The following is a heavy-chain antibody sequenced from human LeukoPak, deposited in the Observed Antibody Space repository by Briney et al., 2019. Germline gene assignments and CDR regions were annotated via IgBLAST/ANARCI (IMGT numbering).Heavy chain of an antibody. D-gene: IGHD4-17*01. CDR2: ISYDGSNK. CDR1: GFIFSSYG. V-gene: IGHV3-30*03. J-gene: IGHJ4*02. CDR3: ARARRDYGRSFDY. Sequence: PGGSLRLSCAPSGFIFSSYGMHWVRQAPGKGLEWVAVISYDGSNKYYADSVKGRFTISRDNSKNTLYLQMNSLRAEDTAVYYCARARRDYGRSFDYWGQGTLVTVSS.